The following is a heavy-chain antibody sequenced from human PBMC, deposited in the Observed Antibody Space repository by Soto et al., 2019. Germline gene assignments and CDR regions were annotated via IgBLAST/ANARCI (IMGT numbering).Heavy chain of an antibody. Sequence: EVQLLESGGGLVQPGGSLRLSFAASGFTFSSYAMSWVRQAPGKGLEWVSAISGSGGSTYYADSVKGRFTISRDNSKNALYLQMNSLRAEDTAVYYCAKERSSGWSFDYWGQGTLVTVSS. V-gene: IGHV3-23*01. CDR3: AKERSSGWSFDY. CDR1: GFTFSSYA. D-gene: IGHD6-19*01. CDR2: ISGSGGST. J-gene: IGHJ4*02.